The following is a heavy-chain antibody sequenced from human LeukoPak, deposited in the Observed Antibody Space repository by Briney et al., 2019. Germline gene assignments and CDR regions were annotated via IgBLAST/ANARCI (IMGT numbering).Heavy chain of an antibody. V-gene: IGHV3-23*01. CDR1: GFTFSVYA. D-gene: IGHD2-2*01. CDR3: ARDLGCSSTSCYPVRSNWFDP. Sequence: QSGGSLRLSCAASGFTFSVYAMSWGRQAPGKGLEWISEINNSGGSTYYADSVKGRFTISRDNSKNTLYLQMNSLRAEDTAVYYCARDLGCSSTSCYPVRSNWFDPWGQGTLVTVSS. J-gene: IGHJ5*02. CDR2: INNSGGST.